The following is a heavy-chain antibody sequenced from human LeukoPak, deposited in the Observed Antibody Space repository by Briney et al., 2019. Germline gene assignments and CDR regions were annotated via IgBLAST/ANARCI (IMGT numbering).Heavy chain of an antibody. V-gene: IGHV1-69*04. CDR1: GGTFSSYA. CDR3: AREFQEAGMDV. CDR2: IIPILGIA. Sequence: SVNLSCNASGGTFSSYAISWVRQAPGQGLEWKGRIIPILGIANYAQKFQGRVTITADKSTSTAYMELSSLRSEDTAVYYCAREFQEAGMDVWGQGTTVTVSS. J-gene: IGHJ6*02.